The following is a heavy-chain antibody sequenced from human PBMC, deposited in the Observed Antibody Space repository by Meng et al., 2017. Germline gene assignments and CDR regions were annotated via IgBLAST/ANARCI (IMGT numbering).Heavy chain of an antibody. J-gene: IGHJ4*02. Sequence: GSLRLSCTVSGYSISSGYYWGWIRQPPGKGLEWIGSIYHSGSTYYNPSLKSRVTISVDTSKNQFSLKLSSVTAADTAVYYCARELAAAGPIDYWGQGTLVTASS. CDR1: GYSISSGYY. CDR3: ARELAAAGPIDY. CDR2: IYHSGST. V-gene: IGHV4-38-2*02. D-gene: IGHD6-13*01.